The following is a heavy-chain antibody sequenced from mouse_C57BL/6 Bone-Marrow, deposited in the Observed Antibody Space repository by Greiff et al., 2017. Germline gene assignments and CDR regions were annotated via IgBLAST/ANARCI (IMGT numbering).Heavy chain of an antibody. V-gene: IGHV3-6*01. CDR3: ARGWLLRGFAY. D-gene: IGHD2-3*01. J-gene: IGHJ3*01. CDR1: GYSITSGYY. Sequence: DVKLVESGPGLVKPSQSLSLTCSVTGYSITSGYYWNWIRQFPGNKLEWMGYISYDGSNNYNPSLKNRISITRDTSKNQFFLKLNSVTTEDTATYYCARGWLLRGFAYWGQGTLVTVSA. CDR2: ISYDGSN.